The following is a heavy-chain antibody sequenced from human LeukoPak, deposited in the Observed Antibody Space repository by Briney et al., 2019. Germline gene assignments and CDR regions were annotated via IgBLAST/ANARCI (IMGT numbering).Heavy chain of an antibody. D-gene: IGHD6-13*01. J-gene: IGHJ4*02. CDR3: TIDGSPTRTSRWYGYFDY. Sequence: GGSLRLSCAASGFTFSNAWMSWVRQAPGKGLEWVGRIKSKTDGGTTDYAAPVDGRFSISRDDSRNTVFLQMNSLKTEDTAVYYCTIDGSPTRTSRWYGYFDYWGQGTLVTVSS. CDR2: IKSKTDGGTT. V-gene: IGHV3-15*01. CDR1: GFTFSNAW.